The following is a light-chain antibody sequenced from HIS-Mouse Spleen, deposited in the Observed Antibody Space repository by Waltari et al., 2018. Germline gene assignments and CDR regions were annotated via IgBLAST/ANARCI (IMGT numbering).Light chain of an antibody. CDR3: YSAADNNWV. J-gene: IGLJ3*02. V-gene: IGLV3-27*01. CDR1: VLAKKY. CDR2: KDS. Sequence: SYELTQPSSVSVSPGQTARITCPGDVLAKKYARWFQQTPGQAPVLVIYKDSERPSGIPERFSGSSSGTTVTLTISGAQVEDEADYYCYSAADNNWVFGGGTKLTVL.